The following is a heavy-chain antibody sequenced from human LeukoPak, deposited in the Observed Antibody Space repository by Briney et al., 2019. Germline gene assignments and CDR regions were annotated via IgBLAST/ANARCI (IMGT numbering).Heavy chain of an antibody. CDR3: AKGAGSGHSLPFDY. CDR2: VYHSGST. D-gene: IGHD3-3*01. CDR1: GGSISHSY. Sequence: SETLSLTCTVSGGSISHSYWSWIRQPPGKGLEWIGFVYHSGSTNYNPSLKSRLIISIDTSKNQFSLRLMSVTAADTAVYYCAKGAGSGHSLPFDYWGPGTLVSVSS. J-gene: IGHJ4*02. V-gene: IGHV4-59*01.